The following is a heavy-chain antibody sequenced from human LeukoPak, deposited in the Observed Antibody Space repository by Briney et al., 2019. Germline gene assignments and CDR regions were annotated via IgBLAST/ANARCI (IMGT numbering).Heavy chain of an antibody. V-gene: IGHV3-30*02. CDR2: IRYDGRIK. Sequence: GGSLRLSCAASGFTFSSYGMHWVRQAPGKGLEWVAFIRYDGRIKFYADSVKGRFTISRDNSKNTLYLQMNSLRAEDTAVYYCAKDLHYGSADYWGQGTLVTVSS. CDR3: AKDLHYGSADY. J-gene: IGHJ4*02. CDR1: GFTFSSYG. D-gene: IGHD3-10*01.